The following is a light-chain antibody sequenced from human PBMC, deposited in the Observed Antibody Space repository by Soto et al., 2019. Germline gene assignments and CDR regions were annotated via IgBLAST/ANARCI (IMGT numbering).Light chain of an antibody. CDR2: SNS. V-gene: IGLV1-44*01. J-gene: IGLJ1*01. Sequence: QSVLTQPPSASGTPGQRVTISCSGSSSNIGSNTVNWYQQLPGTAPKLLIYSNSQRPSGVPDRFSGSKSGTSAPLAISGLQSEDEADYYCAAWDDSLNGPLFGTGTKLTVL. CDR1: SSNIGSNT. CDR3: AAWDDSLNGPL.